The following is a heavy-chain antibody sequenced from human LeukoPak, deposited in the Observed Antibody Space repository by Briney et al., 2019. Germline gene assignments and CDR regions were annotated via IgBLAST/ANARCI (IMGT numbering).Heavy chain of an antibody. CDR2: IYYSGST. D-gene: IGHD6-13*01. J-gene: IGHJ5*02. V-gene: IGHV4-59*01. Sequence: SETLSLTCIVSGGSISTYYWSWIRQPPGKGLEWIGYIYYSGSTNYNPSLRSRVTISVDTSKNQFSLKLSSVTAADTAVYYCARYSSSWYLWRGWFGPWGQGTLVTVSS. CDR1: GGSISTYY. CDR3: ARYSSSWYLWRGWFGP.